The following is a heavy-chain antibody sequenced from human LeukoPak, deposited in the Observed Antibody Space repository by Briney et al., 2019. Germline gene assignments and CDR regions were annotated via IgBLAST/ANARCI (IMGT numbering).Heavy chain of an antibody. CDR1: GFTFSNFA. J-gene: IGHJ5*02. CDR2: ITGSHGPT. Sequence: QAGGSLRLSCAASGFTFSNFAMTWVRQAPGKGLEWVSCITGSHGPTYNTDSVKGRFTISRDNSQNTLYLQMNSLRAEDTAVYYCTKDPNGDYVGAFDPWGQGTLVTVSS. V-gene: IGHV3-23*01. D-gene: IGHD4-17*01. CDR3: TKDPNGDYVGAFDP.